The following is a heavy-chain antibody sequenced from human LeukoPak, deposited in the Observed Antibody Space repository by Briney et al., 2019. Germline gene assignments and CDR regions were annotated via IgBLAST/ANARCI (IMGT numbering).Heavy chain of an antibody. CDR1: GGSFSGYY. CDR2: INHSGST. V-gene: IGHV4-34*01. D-gene: IGHD4-17*01. CDR3: ARHTIASDGARLFDY. Sequence: SETLSLTCAVYGGSFSGYYWSWIRQPPGKGLEWIGEINHSGSTNYNPSLKSRVTISIDTSKNQFSLRLSSVTAADTAVYYCARHTIASDGARLFDYWGRGTLVTVSS. J-gene: IGHJ4*02.